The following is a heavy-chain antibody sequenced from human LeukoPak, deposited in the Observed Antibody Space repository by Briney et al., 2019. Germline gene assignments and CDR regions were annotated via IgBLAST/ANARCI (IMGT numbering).Heavy chain of an antibody. CDR3: ARDRTTVTNAFDI. CDR2: INHSGST. D-gene: IGHD4-11*01. V-gene: IGHV4-34*01. Sequence: SETLSLTCAVYGGSFSGYYWSWIRQPPGKGLEWIGEINHSGSTNYNPSLKSRVTISVDTSKNQFSLKLSSVTAADTAVYYCARDRTTVTNAFDIWGQGTMVTVSS. CDR1: GGSFSGYY. J-gene: IGHJ3*02.